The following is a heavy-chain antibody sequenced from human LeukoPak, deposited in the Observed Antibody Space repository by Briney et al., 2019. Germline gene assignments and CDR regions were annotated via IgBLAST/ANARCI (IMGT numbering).Heavy chain of an antibody. CDR2: IYDSGST. CDR1: GGSVSSYY. Sequence: SETLSLTCTVSGGSVSSYYWNWIRQPPGKGLEWIGSIYDSGSTYYNPSLKSRVTISVDTSKNQFSLKLNSVTAADTAVYYCARHYGPWGQGTLVTVSS. CDR3: ARHYGP. D-gene: IGHD3-16*01. J-gene: IGHJ5*02. V-gene: IGHV4-59*05.